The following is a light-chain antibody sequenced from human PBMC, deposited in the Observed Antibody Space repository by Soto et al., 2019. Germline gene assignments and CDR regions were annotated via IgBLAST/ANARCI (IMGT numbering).Light chain of an antibody. CDR1: QSVSSN. J-gene: IGKJ1*01. CDR3: QQYNNWPLD. Sequence: EIVMTQSPATLSVSPGERATLSCRASQSVSSNLAWYQQKPGQAPRLLIYGASTRATGIPARFSGSGSGTEFTLTISSLQSEDFAVYYWQQYNNWPLDVGQGTKVEIK. CDR2: GAS. V-gene: IGKV3-15*01.